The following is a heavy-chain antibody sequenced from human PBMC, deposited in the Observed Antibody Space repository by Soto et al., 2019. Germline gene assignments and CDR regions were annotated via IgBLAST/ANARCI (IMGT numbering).Heavy chain of an antibody. CDR2: MNPNSGNT. Sequence: ASVKVSCKASGYTFTSYDINWVRQATGQGLEWMGWMNPNSGNTGYAQKFQGRVTMTRNTSISTAYMELSSLRSEDTAVYYCARRAIYDFWSGYYSYYYMDVWGKGTTVTVSS. CDR3: ARRAIYDFWSGYYSYYYMDV. CDR1: GYTFTSYD. J-gene: IGHJ6*03. D-gene: IGHD3-3*01. V-gene: IGHV1-8*01.